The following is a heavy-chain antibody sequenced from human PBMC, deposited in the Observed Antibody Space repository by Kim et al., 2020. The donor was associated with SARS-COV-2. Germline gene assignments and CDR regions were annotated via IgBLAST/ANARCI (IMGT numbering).Heavy chain of an antibody. J-gene: IGHJ4*02. CDR2: ISGSGDST. CDR3: AKDYIRYFDWLLPLDLFDY. D-gene: IGHD3-9*01. Sequence: GGSLRLSCAASGFTFSSYAMSWVRQAPGKGLEWVSAISGSGDSTYYADSVKGRFTISRDNSKNTLYLQMNSLRAEDTAVYYCAKDYIRYFDWLLPLDLFDYWGQGTLVTVSS. V-gene: IGHV3-23*01. CDR1: GFTFSSYA.